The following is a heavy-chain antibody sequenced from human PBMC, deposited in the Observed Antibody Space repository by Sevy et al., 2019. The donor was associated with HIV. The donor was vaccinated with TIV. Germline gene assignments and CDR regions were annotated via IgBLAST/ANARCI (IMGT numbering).Heavy chain of an antibody. CDR1: GYTFTGYY. V-gene: IGHV1-2*06. D-gene: IGHD3-16*01. CDR2: INPNSGGT. J-gene: IGHJ5*02. Sequence: ASVKVSCKASGYTFTGYYMHWVRQAPGQGLEWMGRINPNSGGTNYAQKFQGRVTMTRDTSISTAYMELSRLRSEETAVYYCARDSRPFVNWFGPWGQGTLVTVSS. CDR3: ARDSRPFVNWFGP.